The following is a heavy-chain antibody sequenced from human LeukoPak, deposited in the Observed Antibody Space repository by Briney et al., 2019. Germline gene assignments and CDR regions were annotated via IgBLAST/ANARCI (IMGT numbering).Heavy chain of an antibody. CDR1: GYTFTSYG. CDR3: ARDLRATWPPNLQH. J-gene: IGHJ1*01. Sequence: ASVKVSCKASGYTFTSYGISWVRQAPGQGLEWMGWISAYNGNTNYAQKLQGRLTMTTDTSTSTAYMELRSLRSDDTAVYYCARDLRATWPPNLQHWGQGTLVTVSS. V-gene: IGHV1-18*01. CDR2: ISAYNGNT. D-gene: IGHD5-12*01.